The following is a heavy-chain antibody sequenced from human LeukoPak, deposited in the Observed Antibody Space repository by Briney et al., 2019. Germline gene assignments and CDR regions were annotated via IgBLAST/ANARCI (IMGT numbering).Heavy chain of an antibody. D-gene: IGHD1-26*01. Sequence: GASVKVSCKASGYTFINYAIGWVRQAPGQGLEWMGWIGTYNGNTKYAQEFQGRVTMTTDTSTSTGYMELRNLRSDDTAVYFCVREWDHTRMTFDIWGQGTMVTVSS. CDR3: VREWDHTRMTFDI. J-gene: IGHJ3*02. V-gene: IGHV1-18*01. CDR1: GYTFINYA. CDR2: IGTYNGNT.